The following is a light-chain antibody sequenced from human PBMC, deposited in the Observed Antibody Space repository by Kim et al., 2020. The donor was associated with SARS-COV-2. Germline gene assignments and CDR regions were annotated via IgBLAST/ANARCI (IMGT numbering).Light chain of an antibody. CDR2: GAS. CDR3: HQYGSSPRS. J-gene: IGKJ1*01. Sequence: SPGERATLSCRTSQSISIYLAWYQQKPGQAPRLLSYGASNRTTGIPDRFSASGSGTDFTLTISRLEPEDLAVYYCHQYGSSPRSFGQGTKVDIK. V-gene: IGKV3-20*01. CDR1: QSISIY.